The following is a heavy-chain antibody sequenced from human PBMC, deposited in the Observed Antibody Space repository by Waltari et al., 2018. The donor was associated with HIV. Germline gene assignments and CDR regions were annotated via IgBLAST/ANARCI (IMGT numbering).Heavy chain of an antibody. D-gene: IGHD3-22*01. CDR1: GYTFINFD. CDR2: MNPNSGNT. CDR3: ARNSSGKGNRYFYYGLDV. Sequence: QVYLVQSGPEVKRPGASVKISCKAYGYTFINFDVNWVRPATGQGPEWLGWMNPNSGNTASPYIFEERVTMTRDVSTATAYMEMSGLTPEDTAIYYCARNSSGKGNRYFYYGLDVWGQGTPVTV. J-gene: IGHJ6*02. V-gene: IGHV1-8*02.